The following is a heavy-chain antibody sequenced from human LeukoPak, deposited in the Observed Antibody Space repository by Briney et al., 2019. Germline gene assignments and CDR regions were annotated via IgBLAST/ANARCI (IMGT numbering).Heavy chain of an antibody. Sequence: LSRTLSLTCAISGDSVSSNSAAWNWIRQSPSRGLEWLGRTYYRSKWYNDYAVSVKSRITINPDTSKNQFSLQLNSVTPEDTAVYYCARDEGAVAGTYYYYGMDVWGQGTTVTVSS. CDR2: TYYRSKWYN. J-gene: IGHJ6*02. CDR3: ARDEGAVAGTYYYYGMDV. CDR1: GDSVSSNSAA. D-gene: IGHD6-19*01. V-gene: IGHV6-1*01.